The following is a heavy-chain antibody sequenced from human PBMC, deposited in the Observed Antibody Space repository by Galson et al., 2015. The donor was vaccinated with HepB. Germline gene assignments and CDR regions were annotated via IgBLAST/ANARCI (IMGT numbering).Heavy chain of an antibody. CDR3: ARWGNCSGGSCYHAWFDP. D-gene: IGHD2-15*01. Sequence: LSLTCTVSGGSIRSSSYYWGWIRQPPGKGLEWIGGIYYSGSTYYNPSLKSRVTISVDTSKNQFSLKLSSVTAADTAVYYCARWGNCSGGSCYHAWFDPWGQGTLVTVSS. V-gene: IGHV4-39*01. CDR1: GGSIRSSSYY. CDR2: IYYSGST. J-gene: IGHJ5*02.